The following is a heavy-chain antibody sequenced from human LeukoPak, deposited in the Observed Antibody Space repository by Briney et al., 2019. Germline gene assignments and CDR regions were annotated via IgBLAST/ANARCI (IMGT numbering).Heavy chain of an antibody. Sequence: ASVKVSCKASGYTFTSYGISWVRQAPGQGLEWMGWISAYNGNTNYAQKLQGRVTMTTDTSTSTAYMELRSPRSDDTAVYYCARSVGATTENWFDPWGQGTLVTVSS. J-gene: IGHJ5*02. D-gene: IGHD1-26*01. V-gene: IGHV1-18*01. CDR3: ARSVGATTENWFDP. CDR1: GYTFTSYG. CDR2: ISAYNGNT.